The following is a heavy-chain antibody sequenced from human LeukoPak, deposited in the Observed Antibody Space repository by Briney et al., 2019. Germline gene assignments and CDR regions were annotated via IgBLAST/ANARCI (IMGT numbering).Heavy chain of an antibody. Sequence: ASVKVSCKASGYTFTSYYMHWVRQAPGQGLERMGIINPSGGSTNYAQKFQGRVAMTRDTSTNTVYMELSSLRSEDTAVYYCARDFRLYDSSGYYYPLGYWGQGTLVTVSS. CDR1: GYTFTSYY. CDR3: ARDFRLYDSSGYYYPLGY. CDR2: INPSGGST. D-gene: IGHD3-22*01. J-gene: IGHJ4*02. V-gene: IGHV1-46*01.